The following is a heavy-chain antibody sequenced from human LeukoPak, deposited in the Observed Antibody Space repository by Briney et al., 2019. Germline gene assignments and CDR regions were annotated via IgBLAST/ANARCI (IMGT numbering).Heavy chain of an antibody. Sequence: GSSVKVSCKASGATFSYYAISWVRQAPGQGLEWVEGIIPIFGTTNYAQKFQGRVTITADESTSTGYMELSSLRSEDTAVYFCAREYCTNGVCSTGPEYWGQGTLVTVSS. V-gene: IGHV1-69*01. CDR2: IIPIFGTT. CDR3: AREYCTNGVCSTGPEY. CDR1: GATFSYYA. D-gene: IGHD2-8*01. J-gene: IGHJ4*02.